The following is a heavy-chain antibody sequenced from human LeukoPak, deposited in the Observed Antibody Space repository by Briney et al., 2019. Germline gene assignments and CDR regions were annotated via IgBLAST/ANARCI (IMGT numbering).Heavy chain of an antibody. V-gene: IGHV3-30*04. J-gene: IGHJ5*02. CDR2: ISYDGNIQ. CDR3: AKAYERAAAVGGFDP. D-gene: IGHD6-13*01. Sequence: GGSLRLSCAASGFTFSSYAMHWVRQAPGKGLEWVAVISYDGNIQYYADSVKGRFTISRDNSKNTLYLQMNSLRAEDTAVYYCAKAYERAAAVGGFDPWGQGTLVTVSS. CDR1: GFTFSSYA.